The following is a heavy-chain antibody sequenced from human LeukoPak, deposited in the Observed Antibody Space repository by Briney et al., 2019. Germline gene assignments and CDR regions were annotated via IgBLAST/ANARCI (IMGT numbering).Heavy chain of an antibody. CDR1: GGSISTSSYY. D-gene: IGHD6-6*01. Sequence: SETLSLTCTVSGGSISTSSYYWGWIRQPPGKGLEWIGSIYYSGSTNYSPSLKSRVTISVDTSKSQFSLKLSSVTAADTAVYYCARGRHSSSSLDYWGQGTLVTVSS. V-gene: IGHV4-39*07. CDR2: IYYSGST. J-gene: IGHJ4*02. CDR3: ARGRHSSSSLDY.